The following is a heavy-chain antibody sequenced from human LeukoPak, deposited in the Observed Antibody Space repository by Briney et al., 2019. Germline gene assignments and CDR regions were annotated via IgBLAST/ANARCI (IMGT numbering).Heavy chain of an antibody. CDR3: AKGGQYFQP. J-gene: IGHJ1*01. Sequence: GGSLRLSCVASGFTFTSYWMSWVRQAPGKGLEWVANIKQDGSERYYVDSVKGRFTIPRDNAKNSLYLQMISLRVEDTAVYHCAKGGQYFQPWGHGTLVTVSS. V-gene: IGHV3-7*01. CDR1: GFTFTSYW. CDR2: IKQDGSER.